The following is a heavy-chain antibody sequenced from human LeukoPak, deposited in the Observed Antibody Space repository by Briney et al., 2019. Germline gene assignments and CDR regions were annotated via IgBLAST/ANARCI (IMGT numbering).Heavy chain of an antibody. CDR3: ARGTGARCRPRHSWFDP. V-gene: IGHV4-34*01. CDR1: GGSFSGYY. D-gene: IGHD1-7*01. Sequence: SETLSLTCAVYGGSFSGYYWSWIRQPPGKGLEWIGEINHSGSTNYNPSLKSRVTISVDTSKNQFSLKLSSVTAADTAVYYCARGTGARCRPRHSWFDPWGQGTLVTVSS. J-gene: IGHJ5*02. CDR2: INHSGST.